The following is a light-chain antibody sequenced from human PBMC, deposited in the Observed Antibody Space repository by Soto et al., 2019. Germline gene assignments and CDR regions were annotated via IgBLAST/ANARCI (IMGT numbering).Light chain of an antibody. CDR1: NIGSKS. V-gene: IGLV3-21*04. CDR2: YDS. CDR3: QVWDSSSDAV. Sequence: SYELTQPPSVSVAPGKTASITCGGNNIGSKSVHWYQQKPGQAPILVIYYDSDRPSGIPERFSGSNSGNTATLTISRVEAGDEADYYCQVWDSSSDAVFGGGTQLTVL. J-gene: IGLJ7*01.